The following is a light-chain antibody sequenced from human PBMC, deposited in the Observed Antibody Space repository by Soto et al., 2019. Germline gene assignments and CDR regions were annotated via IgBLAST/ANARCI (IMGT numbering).Light chain of an antibody. V-gene: IGLV4-69*01. CDR1: SGHSSYA. CDR3: QTWGAGTWV. J-gene: IGLJ3*02. CDR2: LNSDGSH. Sequence: QPVLTQSPSASASLGASVKLTCTLSSGHSSYAIALHQQQPEKGPRYLMKLNSDGSHNKGDGIPDRFSGSSSGAERYLTISSLQSEDEADYYCQTWGAGTWVFGGGTKLTVL.